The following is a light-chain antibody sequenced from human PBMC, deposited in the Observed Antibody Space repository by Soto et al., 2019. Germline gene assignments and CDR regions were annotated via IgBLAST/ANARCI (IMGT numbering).Light chain of an antibody. CDR1: SSDVGGYNY. J-gene: IGLJ1*01. CDR2: DVS. V-gene: IGLV2-11*01. CDR3: CSYAGSYTYV. Sequence: QSALTQRRSVSGSPGQSVTISCTGTSSDVGGYNYVSWYQQHPGKAPKLMIFDVSKRPSGVPDRFSGSKSANTASLTISGLQAEDEADYYCCSYAGSYTYVFGTGTKV.